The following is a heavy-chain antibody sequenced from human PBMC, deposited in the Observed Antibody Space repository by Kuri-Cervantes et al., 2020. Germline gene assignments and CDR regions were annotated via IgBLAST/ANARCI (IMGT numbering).Heavy chain of an antibody. Sequence: ASVKVSCKASGYNFSSYGITWVRQAPGQGLEWMGWISTYSTDTVYARKFQGRVTISKDTSTSTVYMELRSLQSDDTAVYYCARADYFDFWGQGTLVTVSS. CDR1: GYNFSSYG. CDR3: ARADYFDF. J-gene: IGHJ4*02. V-gene: IGHV1-18*01. CDR2: ISTYSTDT.